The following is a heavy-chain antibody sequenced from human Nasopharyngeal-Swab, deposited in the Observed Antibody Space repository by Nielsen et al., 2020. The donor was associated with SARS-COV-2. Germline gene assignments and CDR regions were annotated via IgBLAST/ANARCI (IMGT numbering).Heavy chain of an antibody. J-gene: IGHJ6*02. CDR3: ARERIEITIFGVVYYGMDV. CDR2: IIPIFGTE. Sequence: SVQVSCKASGGTFRSYAISWVRQAARQGLEGLGGIIPIFGTENYEQKFQGRVTITADKSTSTAYMELSSLRSEDTAVYYCARERIEITIFGVVYYGMDVWGQGTTVTVSS. V-gene: IGHV1-69*06. CDR1: GGTFRSYA. D-gene: IGHD3-3*01.